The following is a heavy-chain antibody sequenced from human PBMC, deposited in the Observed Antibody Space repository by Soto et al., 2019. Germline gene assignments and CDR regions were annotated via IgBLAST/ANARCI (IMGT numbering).Heavy chain of an antibody. Sequence: KPSETLSLTCTVSGGSISSGGYYWSWIRQHPGKGLEWIGYIYYSGSTYYNPSLKSRVTISVDTSKNQFSLKLSSVTAADTAVYYCARVSDYDFWSGHYYYGMDAWGQGTTVTVSS. D-gene: IGHD3-3*01. V-gene: IGHV4-31*03. CDR2: IYYSGST. J-gene: IGHJ6*02. CDR1: GGSISSGGYY. CDR3: ARVSDYDFWSGHYYYGMDA.